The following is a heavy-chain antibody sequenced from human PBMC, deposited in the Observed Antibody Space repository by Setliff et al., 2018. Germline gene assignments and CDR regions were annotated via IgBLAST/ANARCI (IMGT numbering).Heavy chain of an antibody. J-gene: IGHJ6*03. CDR3: ARASRFGTVVYKGDYYMDV. CDR2: INTNTGNP. D-gene: IGHD3-10*01. V-gene: IGHV7-4-1*02. Sequence: GASVKVSCKASGYMLTTYAMSWIRQVPGQGFEWMGWINTNTGNPIYVQGFTGRFVFSLDTSVSTAYLHISGLKAEDTAVYYCARASRFGTVVYKGDYYMDVWGKGTTVTVSS. CDR1: GYMLTTYA.